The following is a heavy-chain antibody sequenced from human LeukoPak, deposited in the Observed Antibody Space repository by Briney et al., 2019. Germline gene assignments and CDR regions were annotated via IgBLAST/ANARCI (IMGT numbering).Heavy chain of an antibody. V-gene: IGHV1-69*13. D-gene: IGHD4-17*01. CDR3: ARMVDYGENFDY. J-gene: IGHJ4*02. CDR1: GGTFSSYA. Sequence: SVKVSCKASGGTFSSYAISWVRQAPGQGLEWMGGIIAIFGTANYAQKFQGRITITADESTSTAYMELSSLRSEDTAVYYCARMVDYGENFDYWGQGTLVTVSS. CDR2: IIAIFGTA.